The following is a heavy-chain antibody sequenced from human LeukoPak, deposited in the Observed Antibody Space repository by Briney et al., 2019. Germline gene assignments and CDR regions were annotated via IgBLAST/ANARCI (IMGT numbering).Heavy chain of an antibody. D-gene: IGHD7-27*01. V-gene: IGHV4-34*01. J-gene: IGHJ4*02. CDR1: GGSFSGYY. CDR2: INHSGST. CDR3: ATGPPLGPGF. Sequence: PSETLSLTCAVYGGSFSGYYWSWIRQPPGKGLEWIGEINHSGSTNYNPSLKSRVTISVDTSKNQFSLKLSSVTAADTAVYYCATGPPLGPGFWGQGTPVTVSS.